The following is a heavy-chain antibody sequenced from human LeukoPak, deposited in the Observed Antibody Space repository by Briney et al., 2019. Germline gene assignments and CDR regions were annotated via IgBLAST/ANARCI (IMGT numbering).Heavy chain of an antibody. J-gene: IGHJ6*03. CDR2: INPNSGGT. D-gene: IGHD1-26*01. Sequence: GASVKVSCKASGGTFSSYAISWVRQAPGQGLEWMGWINPNSGGTNHAQKFQGRVTMTRDTSISTAYMELSRLRSDDTAVYFCAREEYYSGSYYYYYYMDVWGKGTTVTISS. CDR1: GGTFSSYA. V-gene: IGHV1-2*02. CDR3: AREEYYSGSYYYYYYMDV.